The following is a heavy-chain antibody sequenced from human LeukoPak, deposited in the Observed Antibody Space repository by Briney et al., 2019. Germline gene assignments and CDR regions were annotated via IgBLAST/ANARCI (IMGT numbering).Heavy chain of an antibody. CDR3: ARVGRGYSDRWWFDP. D-gene: IGHD5-18*01. Sequence: SVKVSCKASGGTFSSYAISWVRQAPGQGLEWMGGIIPILGIANYAQKFQGRVTITADKSTSTAYMELSSLRSEDTAVYYCARVGRGYSDRWWFDPWGQGTLVTVS. V-gene: IGHV1-69*10. J-gene: IGHJ5*02. CDR1: GGTFSSYA. CDR2: IIPILGIA.